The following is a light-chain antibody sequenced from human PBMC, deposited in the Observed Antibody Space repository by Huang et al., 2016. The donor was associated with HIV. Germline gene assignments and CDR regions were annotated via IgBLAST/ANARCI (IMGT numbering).Light chain of an antibody. Sequence: EIVMTQSPATLSVSPGNRATLSCRASQSIGSTLAWFQQKPGQAPRLLISDASARATGIPARFTGSGSGTEFTLTISSLESEDLAVYYCQQYSKWPWTFGQGTKVETK. CDR2: DAS. V-gene: IGKV3-15*01. CDR1: QSIGST. J-gene: IGKJ1*01. CDR3: QQYSKWPWT.